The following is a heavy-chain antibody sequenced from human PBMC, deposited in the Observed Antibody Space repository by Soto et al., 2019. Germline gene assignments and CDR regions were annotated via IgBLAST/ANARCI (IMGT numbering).Heavy chain of an antibody. CDR2: IIRIFGTA. Sequence: QVQLVQSGAEVKKPGSSVKVSCKASGGTFSSYAISWVRQAPGQGLEWMGGIIRIFGTANYAQKFQGRVTITQHESQSTAYMAMSSLRSEDTAVYYCATKGRIAAARRAGSYYYGMDVWGQGTTVTVSS. V-gene: IGHV1-69*01. CDR3: ATKGRIAAARRAGSYYYGMDV. J-gene: IGHJ6*02. D-gene: IGHD6-13*01. CDR1: GGTFSSYA.